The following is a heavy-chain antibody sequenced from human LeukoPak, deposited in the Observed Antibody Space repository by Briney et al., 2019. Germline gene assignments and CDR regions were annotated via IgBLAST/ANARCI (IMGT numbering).Heavy chain of an antibody. J-gene: IGHJ4*02. Sequence: GGSLRLSCAASGFTFSSYNMNWVRQAPGKGLEWVSYISDSSTTIYYADSVKGRFTISRDNAKNSLYLQMNSLRAEDTAVYYCAKRGTVTTFGHCDYWGQGTLVTVSS. V-gene: IGHV3-48*01. CDR1: GFTFSSYN. D-gene: IGHD4-17*01. CDR3: AKRGTVTTFGHCDY. CDR2: ISDSSTTI.